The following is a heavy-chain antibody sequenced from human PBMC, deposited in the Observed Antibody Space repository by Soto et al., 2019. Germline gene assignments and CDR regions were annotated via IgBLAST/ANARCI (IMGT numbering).Heavy chain of an antibody. D-gene: IGHD6-6*01. CDR2: ISSSGGGT. Sequence: EVQLAESGGGLAQPGGSLRLSCAASGFTLSGYAMDWVRQAPGKGLEYVSGISSSGGGTYYANSVQGRFTISRDNSKNTVYLQMGSLRPEDMAVYYCAKRARPDFYYMDVWGQGTTVTVSS. CDR1: GFTLSGYA. V-gene: IGHV3-64*01. J-gene: IGHJ6*03. CDR3: AKRARPDFYYMDV.